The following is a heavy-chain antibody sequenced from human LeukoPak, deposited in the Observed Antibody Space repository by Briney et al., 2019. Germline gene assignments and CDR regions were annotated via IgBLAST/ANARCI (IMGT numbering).Heavy chain of an antibody. Sequence: GGSLRLSCAASGFTFDDYAMHWVRQAPGKGLEWVSGISWNSGSIGYADSVKGRFTISRDNAKNSLYLRMNSLRAEDTALYYCAKDIGGVGALGPFDYWGQGTLVTVSS. J-gene: IGHJ4*02. CDR3: AKDIGGVGALGPFDY. D-gene: IGHD1-26*01. CDR1: GFTFDDYA. CDR2: ISWNSGSI. V-gene: IGHV3-9*01.